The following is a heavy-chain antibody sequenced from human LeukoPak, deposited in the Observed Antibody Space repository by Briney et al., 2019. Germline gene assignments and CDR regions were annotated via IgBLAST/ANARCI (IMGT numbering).Heavy chain of an antibody. CDR3: AKGYYGSGRYGWFDY. V-gene: IGHV3-23*01. D-gene: IGHD3-10*01. J-gene: IGHJ4*02. Sequence: GGSLRLSCAASGFTFSSSAMSWVRQAPGKGLEWVSTISGSGDRTYYADSVKGRFTISRDNSKNTLFLHMNSLRAEDTAVYSCAKGYYGSGRYGWFDYWGQGTLVTVSS. CDR2: ISGSGDRT. CDR1: GFTFSSSA.